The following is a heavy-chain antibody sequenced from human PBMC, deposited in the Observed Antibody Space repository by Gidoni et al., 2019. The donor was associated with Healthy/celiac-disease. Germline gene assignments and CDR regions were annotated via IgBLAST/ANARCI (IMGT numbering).Heavy chain of an antibody. CDR2: IFSNDEK. CDR1: GFSLSNARMG. D-gene: IGHD2-21*02. Sequence: QVTLKESGPVLVKPTETLTLTCTVSGFSLSNARMGVSWIRQPPGKALEWLAHIFSNDEKSYSTSLKSRLTISKDTSKSQVVLTMTNMDPVDTATYYCARMPEWDCGGDCYSVAFDIWGQGTMVTVSS. V-gene: IGHV2-26*01. CDR3: ARMPEWDCGGDCYSVAFDI. J-gene: IGHJ3*02.